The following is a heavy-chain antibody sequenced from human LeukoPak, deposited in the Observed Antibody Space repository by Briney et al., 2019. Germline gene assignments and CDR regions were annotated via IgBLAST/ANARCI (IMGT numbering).Heavy chain of an antibody. J-gene: IGHJ5*02. CDR1: GYTFNSNY. Sequence: GASVRLSCTAFGYTFNSNYMHWVRQAPGQGPEWMGGISRSGGSTTYAQKFQGRVTLTRDMSTSTDYLELSSLRSEDTAVYYCARDNSVRDEAWWFNPWGQGTLVTVSS. V-gene: IGHV1-46*02. D-gene: IGHD5-24*01. CDR2: ISRSGGST. CDR3: ARDNSVRDEAWWFNP.